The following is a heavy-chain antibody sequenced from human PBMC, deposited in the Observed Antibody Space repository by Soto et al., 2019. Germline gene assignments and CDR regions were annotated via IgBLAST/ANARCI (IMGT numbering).Heavy chain of an antibody. V-gene: IGHV4-61*01. CDR3: ARSFVLTYYYDSSGYLDY. Sequence: QVQLQESGPGLVKPSETLSLTCTVSGGSVSSGSYYWSWIRQPPGKGLEWIGYIYYSGSTNYNPPLKSRVTISVDTSKNQFSLKLSSVTAADTAVYYCARSFVLTYYYDSSGYLDYWGQGTLVTVSS. J-gene: IGHJ4*02. CDR2: IYYSGST. CDR1: GGSVSSGSYY. D-gene: IGHD3-22*01.